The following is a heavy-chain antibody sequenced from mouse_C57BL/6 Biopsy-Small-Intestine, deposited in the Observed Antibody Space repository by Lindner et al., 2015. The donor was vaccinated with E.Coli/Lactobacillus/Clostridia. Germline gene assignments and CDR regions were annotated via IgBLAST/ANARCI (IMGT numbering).Heavy chain of an antibody. V-gene: IGHV5-17*01. CDR3: ARGNDGSFDY. CDR1: GFTFSDYG. Sequence: VQLQESGGGLVKPGGSLKLSCAASGFTFSDYGMHWVRQAPEKGLEWVAYISSGSSTIYYADTVKGRFTISRDNAKNTLFLRMTSLRSEDTAMYYCARGNDGSFDYWGQGTTLTVSS. J-gene: IGHJ2*01. D-gene: IGHD2-3*01. CDR2: ISSGSSTI.